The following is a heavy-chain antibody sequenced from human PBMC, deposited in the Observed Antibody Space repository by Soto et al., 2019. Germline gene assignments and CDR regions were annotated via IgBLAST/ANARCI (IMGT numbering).Heavy chain of an antibody. CDR1: GYTFTGYY. Sequence: GASVKVSCKASGYTFTGYYMHWVRQAPGQGLEWMGWINPNSGGTNYAQKFQGRVTMTRDTSISTAYMELSRLRSDDTAVYYCAREIAARLTPFDYWGQGTLVTVSS. V-gene: IGHV1-2*02. J-gene: IGHJ4*02. CDR3: AREIAARLTPFDY. CDR2: INPNSGGT. D-gene: IGHD6-6*01.